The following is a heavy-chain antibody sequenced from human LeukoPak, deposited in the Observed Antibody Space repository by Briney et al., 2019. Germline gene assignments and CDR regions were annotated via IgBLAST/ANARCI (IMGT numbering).Heavy chain of an antibody. CDR1: GYTFTGYY. V-gene: IGHV1-2*02. CDR3: ARYRIAAAAEYGMDV. D-gene: IGHD6-13*01. CDR2: INPNSGGT. Sequence: ASVKVSRKASGYTFTGYYMHWVRQAPGQGLEWMGWINPNSGGTNYAQKFQGRVTMTRDTSISTAYMELSRLRPDDTAVYYCARYRIAAAAEYGMDVWGQGTTVTVSS. J-gene: IGHJ6*02.